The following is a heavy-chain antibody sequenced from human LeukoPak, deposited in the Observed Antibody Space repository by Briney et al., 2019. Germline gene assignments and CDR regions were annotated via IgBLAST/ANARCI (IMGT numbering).Heavy chain of an antibody. CDR1: GHTVIDFF. D-gene: IGHD7-27*01. CDR2: TNPNSGGT. V-gene: IGHV1-2*06. CDR3: ARDLSSTSNWELDY. Sequence: ASVKVSCKASGHTVIDFFIHWVRQAPGQGLEWMGRTNPNSGGTEYPPNFQGRVTMTRDTSISATYMELNSLTSDDTAVYYCARDLSSTSNWELDYWGQGTLVTVSS. J-gene: IGHJ4*02.